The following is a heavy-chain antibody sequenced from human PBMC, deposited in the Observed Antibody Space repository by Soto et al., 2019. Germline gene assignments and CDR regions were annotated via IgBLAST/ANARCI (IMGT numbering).Heavy chain of an antibody. Sequence: XTLSLACAVYGGSLSGYYWSWIRQPPGKGLELIGEINHSGSTNYNPSLKSRVTISVDTSKNQFSLKLSSVTSADTAVYYCARSPVNKNDYGGNYFDYWGQGTLGTVSS. CDR1: GGSLSGYY. J-gene: IGHJ4*02. D-gene: IGHD4-17*01. CDR3: ARSPVNKNDYGGNYFDY. V-gene: IGHV4-34*01. CDR2: INHSGST.